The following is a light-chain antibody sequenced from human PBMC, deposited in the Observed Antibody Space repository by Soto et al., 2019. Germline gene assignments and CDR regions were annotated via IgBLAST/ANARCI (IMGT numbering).Light chain of an antibody. CDR1: SSDVAGYNP. Sequence: QSVLTQTASVSGSPGQSITISCTETSSDVAGYNPVSLYQQHPGIPAALMIYEVSNRPAGCSILFSCSKSGHTASLTISGVQAEDDADYYCSSYTSSTSLDVFGTRSNVTAL. CDR3: SSYTSSTSLDV. V-gene: IGLV2-14*01. CDR2: EVS. J-gene: IGLJ1*01.